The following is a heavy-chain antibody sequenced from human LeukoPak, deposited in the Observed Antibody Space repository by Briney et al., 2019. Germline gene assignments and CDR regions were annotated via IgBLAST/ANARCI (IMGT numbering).Heavy chain of an antibody. J-gene: IGHJ4*02. CDR2: INPSGGST. D-gene: IGHD3-22*01. V-gene: IGHV1-46*01. CDR1: GYTFTSYY. Sequence: ASVKVSCEASGYTFTSYYMHWVRQAPGQGLEWMGIINPSGGSTSYAQEFQGRVTMTRDTSTSTVYMELSSLRSEDTAVYYCARGKGTYDSSGYYYFVGNYWGQGTLVTVSS. CDR3: ARGKGTYDSSGYYYFVGNY.